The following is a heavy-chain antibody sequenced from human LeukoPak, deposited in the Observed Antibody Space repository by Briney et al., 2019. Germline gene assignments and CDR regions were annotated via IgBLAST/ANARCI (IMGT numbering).Heavy chain of an antibody. CDR2: IYYSGST. J-gene: IGHJ4*02. D-gene: IGHD4-17*01. CDR3: ARDRSRPYDYGDYGTEFDY. Sequence: PSETLSLTCTVSVGSISSGRYYWSWIRQHPGKGLKWIGYIYYSGSTYYNPSLKSRVTISVDKSKNQFSLKLSSVTAADTAVYYCARDRSRPYDYGDYGTEFDYWGQGTLVTVSS. V-gene: IGHV4-31*03. CDR1: VGSISSGRYY.